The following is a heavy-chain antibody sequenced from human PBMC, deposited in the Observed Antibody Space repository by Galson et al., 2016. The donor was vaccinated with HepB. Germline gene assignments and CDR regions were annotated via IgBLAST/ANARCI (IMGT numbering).Heavy chain of an antibody. J-gene: IGHJ4*02. D-gene: IGHD4-23*01. CDR3: ARDRYGGGYFDF. V-gene: IGHV4-59*01. CDR2: IHYTGST. Sequence: SETLSLTCNVSGASMTNYYWSWIRQPPGKGLEWVGYIHYTGSTNYNPSLKSRVSISVDTSKNQFSLKVTSVTAADTAAYYCARDRYGGGYFDFWGQGSLVTVSS. CDR1: GASMTNYY.